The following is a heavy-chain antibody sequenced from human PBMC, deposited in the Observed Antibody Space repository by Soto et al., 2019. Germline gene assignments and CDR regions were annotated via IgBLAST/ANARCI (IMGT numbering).Heavy chain of an antibody. CDR2: INHSGST. CDR3: ARLNFAHGGVVSSDY. J-gene: IGHJ4*02. V-gene: IGHV4-34*01. CDR1: GGSFSGYY. Sequence: PSETLSLTCAVYGGSFSGYYWSWIRQPPGKGLEWIGEINHSGSTNYNPSLKSRVTISVDTSKNQFSLKLSSVTAADTAVYYCARLNFAHGGVVSSDYWGQGTLVNVSS. D-gene: IGHD3-3*01.